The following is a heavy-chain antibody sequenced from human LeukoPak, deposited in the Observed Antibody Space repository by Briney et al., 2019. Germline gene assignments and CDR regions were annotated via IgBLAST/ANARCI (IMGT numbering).Heavy chain of an antibody. Sequence: TGGSLRLSCAASGFTFSSYAMSWVRQVPGKGLQWVSSISGSGANTYNADSVKGRFTISRDNSKTTLYVQMNSLRAEDTAVYYCAREGTGTIDYWGQGTLVTVSS. CDR3: AREGTGTIDY. D-gene: IGHD1-1*01. CDR2: ISGSGANT. CDR1: GFTFSSYA. J-gene: IGHJ4*02. V-gene: IGHV3-23*01.